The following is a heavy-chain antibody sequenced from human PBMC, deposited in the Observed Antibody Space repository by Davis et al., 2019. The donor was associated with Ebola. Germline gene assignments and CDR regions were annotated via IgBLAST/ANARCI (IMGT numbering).Heavy chain of an antibody. CDR3: ARGRREGGYRLSSLYGMDV. CDR2: IIPIFVTP. D-gene: IGHD5-18*01. CDR1: GSFIHYS. J-gene: IGHJ6*02. V-gene: IGHV1-69*13. Sequence: SSVPVSCKASGSFIHYSIHWIRHAPGQGLEWMGGIIPIFVTPNYAQKFQGRITITADESTSPAYMELSNLRSEDTAVYYCARGRREGGYRLSSLYGMDVWGQGTTVTVSS.